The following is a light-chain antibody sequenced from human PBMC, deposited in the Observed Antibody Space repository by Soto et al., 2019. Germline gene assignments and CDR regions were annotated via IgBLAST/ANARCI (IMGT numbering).Light chain of an antibody. J-gene: IGLJ1*01. V-gene: IGLV2-23*02. CDR1: STDVGNYNL. CDR3: SSFAGTNSFV. CDR2: QVT. Sequence: QSVLTQPASVSGSPGQSITISCTGTSTDVGNYNLVSWYQQHPGKAPKLMIFQVTKRPSGISDRFSGSKSGNTASLTISGLQTEDEADYYCSSFAGTNSFVFGTGTKLTVL.